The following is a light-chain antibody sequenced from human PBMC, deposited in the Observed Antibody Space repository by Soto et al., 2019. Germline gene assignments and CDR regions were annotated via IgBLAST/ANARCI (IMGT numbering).Light chain of an antibody. CDR1: MREVGAYNL. CDR2: EVR. V-gene: IGLV2-14*01. J-gene: IGLJ2*01. Sequence: QSALTQPASVSGSPGQSITISCAGTMREVGAYNLVSWYQQHPGRAPQLIIYEVRNRPSGISFRFSGSKSGNTAYLTISGLQAEDEPDYYCSSYTSKSSLIFGGGTKLTVL. CDR3: SSYTSKSSLI.